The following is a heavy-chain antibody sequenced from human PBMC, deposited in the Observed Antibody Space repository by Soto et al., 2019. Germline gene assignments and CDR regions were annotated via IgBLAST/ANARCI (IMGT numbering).Heavy chain of an antibody. J-gene: IGHJ5*01. CDR1: GFTFSSYG. D-gene: IGHD1-26*01. CDR3: AKDVEEELVSGWFDP. CDR2: ISYDGSNK. V-gene: IGHV3-30*18. Sequence: QVQLVESGGGVVQPGRSLRLSCAASGFTFSSYGMHWVRQAPGKGLEWVAVISYDGSNKYYADSVKGRFTISRDNSKNTPDLQMDRLGTDDTAGYYCAKDVEEELVSGWFDPWGQGALVTVSS.